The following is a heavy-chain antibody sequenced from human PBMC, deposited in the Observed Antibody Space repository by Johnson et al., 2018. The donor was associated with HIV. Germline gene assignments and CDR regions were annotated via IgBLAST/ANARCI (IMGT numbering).Heavy chain of an antibody. J-gene: IGHJ3*02. CDR2: ITSSGNTV. CDR3: ARAPEVRGIDAFDI. D-gene: IGHD3-10*01. CDR1: GFTFSDYY. V-gene: IGHV3-11*04. Sequence: QVQLVESGGGLVNPGGSLRLSCAASGFTFSDYYLSWIRQAPGKGLEWVSYITSSGNTVYYADSVKGRFTISRDNAKNSLYLQMNILTAEATAVYYCARAPEVRGIDAFDIWGQGTMVTVS.